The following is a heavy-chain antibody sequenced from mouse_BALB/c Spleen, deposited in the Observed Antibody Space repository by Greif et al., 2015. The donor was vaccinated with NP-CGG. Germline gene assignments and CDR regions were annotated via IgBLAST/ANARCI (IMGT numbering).Heavy chain of an antibody. CDR2: IDPENGNT. Sequence: EVQLQQSGAELVRPGALVKLSCKASGFNIKDYYMHWVKQRPEQGLEWIGWIDPENGNTIYDPKFQGKASITADTSSNTAYLQLSSLTSEDTAVYYCARGAITTATSYYAMDYWGQGTSVTVSS. J-gene: IGHJ4*01. CDR1: GFNIKDYY. V-gene: IGHV14-1*02. D-gene: IGHD1-2*01. CDR3: ARGAITTATSYYAMDY.